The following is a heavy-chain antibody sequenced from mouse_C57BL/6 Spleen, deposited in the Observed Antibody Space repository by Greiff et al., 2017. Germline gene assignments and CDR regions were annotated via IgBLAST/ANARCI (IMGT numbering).Heavy chain of an antibody. CDR3: TRITTVVEGY. CDR2: IDPENGDT. V-gene: IGHV14-4*01. J-gene: IGHJ2*01. CDR1: GFNIKDDY. Sequence: EVQLQQSGAELVRPGASVKLSCTASGFNIKDDYMHWVKQRPEQGLEWIGWIDPENGDTEYASKFQGKATITADTSSNTAYLQLSSLTSEDTAVYYCTRITTVVEGYWGQGTTLTVSS. D-gene: IGHD1-1*01.